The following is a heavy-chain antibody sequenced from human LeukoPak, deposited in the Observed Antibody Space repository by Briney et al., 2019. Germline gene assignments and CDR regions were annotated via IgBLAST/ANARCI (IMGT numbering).Heavy chain of an antibody. CDR2: IKEDGSEK. Sequence: GGSLRLSCAASGSTFRRYRMNWARQAPGKGLEWVASIKEDGSEKSYVDSVKGRFTISRDNAKNSLYLQMNSLRAEDTAIYYCVSCVTTTCIIRFAHWGQGTLVTVSS. V-gene: IGHV3-7*01. D-gene: IGHD2-2*01. CDR1: GSTFRRYR. CDR3: VSCVTTTCIIRFAH. J-gene: IGHJ4*02.